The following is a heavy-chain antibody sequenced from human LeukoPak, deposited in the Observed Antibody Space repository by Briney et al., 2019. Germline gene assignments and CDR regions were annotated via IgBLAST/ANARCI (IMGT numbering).Heavy chain of an antibody. CDR1: GFTFSGYG. J-gene: IGHJ4*02. Sequence: GGSLRLSCAASGFTFSGYGMHWVRQAPGKGLEWVAFVRYDSSHKYYADSVKGRFTISRDNSKNTLYLQMNSLRAEDTAVYYCARRAGAYSHPYDYWGQGTLVTVSS. D-gene: IGHD4/OR15-4a*01. CDR3: ARRAGAYSHPYDY. CDR2: VRYDSSHK. V-gene: IGHV3-30*02.